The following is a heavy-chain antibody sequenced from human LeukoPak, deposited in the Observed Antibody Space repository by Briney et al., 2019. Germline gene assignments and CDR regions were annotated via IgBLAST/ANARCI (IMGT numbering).Heavy chain of an antibody. CDR1: GGSFSGYY. D-gene: IGHD4-17*01. CDR3: ASFKRTTVTKGAFDI. J-gene: IGHJ3*02. CDR2: INHRGST. V-gene: IGHV4-34*01. Sequence: SETLSLTCAVYGGSFSGYYWSWIRQPPGKGLEWIGEINHRGSTNYNPSLKSRVTISVDTSKNQFSLKLSSVTAAETAVYYCASFKRTTVTKGAFDIWGQGTMVTVSS.